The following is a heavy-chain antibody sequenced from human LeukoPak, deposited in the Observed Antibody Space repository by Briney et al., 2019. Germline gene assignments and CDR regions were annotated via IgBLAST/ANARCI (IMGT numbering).Heavy chain of an antibody. V-gene: IGHV1-69*13. CDR2: IIHIFVTA. D-gene: IGHD6-19*01. CDR3: ARDHRDSREFSSGWYGTFDY. Sequence: SVNVSCKASGGTFSSYAISWVRQAPGQGLEWMGRIIHIFVTANYAQKFQGRVTITSDESTSTAYMQLSSLSSEDTAVYYCARDHRDSREFSSGWYGTFDYWGQGTLVTVSS. J-gene: IGHJ4*02. CDR1: GGTFSSYA.